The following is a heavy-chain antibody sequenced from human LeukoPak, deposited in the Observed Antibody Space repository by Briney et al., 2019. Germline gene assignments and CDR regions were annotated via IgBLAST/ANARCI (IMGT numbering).Heavy chain of an antibody. V-gene: IGHV4-39*07. CDR3: ARGDGIFDY. J-gene: IGHJ4*02. D-gene: IGHD2-15*01. Sequence: SETLSLTCTVSGGSISSSSYYWGWIRQPPGKGLEWIGSIYYSGSTYYNPSLKSRVTISVDTSKNQFSLKLSSVTAADTAVYYCARGDGIFDYWGQGTLVTVSS. CDR1: GGSISSSSYY. CDR2: IYYSGST.